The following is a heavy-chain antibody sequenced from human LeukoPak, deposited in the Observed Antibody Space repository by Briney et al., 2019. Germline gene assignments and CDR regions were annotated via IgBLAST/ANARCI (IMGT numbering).Heavy chain of an antibody. D-gene: IGHD3-10*01. CDR2: ISGSDTTV. J-gene: IGHJ5*02. CDR1: GFTFRTYE. CDR3: ARDKIGYYGWFDP. Sequence: GGSLRLSCVASGFTFRTYEMNSVRQAPGKGLEWVSYISGSDTTVYYADSVRGRFTISRDNAKSSLYLQMNSLRAEDTAVYYSARDKIGYYGWFDPWGQGTLVTVSS. V-gene: IGHV3-48*03.